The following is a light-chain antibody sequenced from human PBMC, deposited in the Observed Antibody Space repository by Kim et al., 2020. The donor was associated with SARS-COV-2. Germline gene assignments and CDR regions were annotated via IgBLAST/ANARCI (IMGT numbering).Light chain of an antibody. CDR3: LQHDSYPLT. Sequence: ASVGDRVNITCRASQGISSYLAWFQQKPGQVPKRLIYAASSLQSGVPSRFSGSGSGTEFTLTISSLQPEDFATYYCLQHDSYPLTFGGGTKVDIK. J-gene: IGKJ4*01. CDR2: AAS. CDR1: QGISSY. V-gene: IGKV1-17*03.